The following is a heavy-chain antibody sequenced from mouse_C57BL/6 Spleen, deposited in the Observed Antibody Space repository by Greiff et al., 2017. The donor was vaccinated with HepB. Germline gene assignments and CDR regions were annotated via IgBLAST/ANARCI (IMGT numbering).Heavy chain of an antibody. Sequence: QVQLQQSGAELVKPGASVKLSCKASGYTFTSYWMHWVKQRPGQGLEWIGMIHPNSGSTNYNEKFKSKATLTVDKSSSTAYMQLSSLTSEDSAVYYCARGLIYDGYSYAMDYWGQGTSVTVSS. V-gene: IGHV1-64*01. CDR2: IHPNSGST. D-gene: IGHD2-3*01. J-gene: IGHJ4*01. CDR1: GYTFTSYW. CDR3: ARGLIYDGYSYAMDY.